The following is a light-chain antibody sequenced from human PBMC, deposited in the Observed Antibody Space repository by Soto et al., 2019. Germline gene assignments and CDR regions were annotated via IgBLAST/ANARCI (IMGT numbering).Light chain of an antibody. CDR2: EVN. CDR1: SSDAGGYDY. CDR3: SSYAGSNNFVL. J-gene: IGLJ2*01. V-gene: IGLV2-8*01. Sequence: QSALTQPPSASGSPGQSVTISCTGTSSDAGGYDYVSWYQQHPGKAPKLMIYEVNKRPSRVPDRFSGSKSGNTASLTVSGLQAEDEADYYCSSYAGSNNFVLFGGGTKLTVL.